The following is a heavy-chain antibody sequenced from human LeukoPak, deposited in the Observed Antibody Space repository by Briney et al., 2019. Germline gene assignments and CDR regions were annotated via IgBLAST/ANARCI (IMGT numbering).Heavy chain of an antibody. V-gene: IGHV4-39*01. CDR3: ARGSGTYYYDSGGYLNWFDP. CDR1: GGSISSSGYY. CDR2: VYYTGST. Sequence: SETLSLTCTVSGGSISSSGYYWGWIRQPPGKGLEWIGTVYYTGSTYYNPSLKSRVTISEDTSRNQCSLKLNSVTAADTAVYYCARGSGTYYYDSGGYLNWFDPWGQGILVTVSS. D-gene: IGHD3-22*01. J-gene: IGHJ5*02.